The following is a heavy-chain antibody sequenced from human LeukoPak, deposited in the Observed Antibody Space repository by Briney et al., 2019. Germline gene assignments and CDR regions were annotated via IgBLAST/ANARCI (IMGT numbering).Heavy chain of an antibody. CDR2: ISSNSGSV. CDR3: AKDVQMTSNDYYNYFDY. D-gene: IGHD3-22*01. V-gene: IGHV3-9*01. CDR1: GFIFDDYA. J-gene: IGHJ4*02. Sequence: GGSLRLSCAASGFIFDDYAMHWLRQAPGRGLEWVSGISSNSGSVVYADSVKGRFTISRDNAKYSLYLQMNSLRPEDTAFYYCAKDVQMTSNDYYNYFDYWGQGTLVTVSS.